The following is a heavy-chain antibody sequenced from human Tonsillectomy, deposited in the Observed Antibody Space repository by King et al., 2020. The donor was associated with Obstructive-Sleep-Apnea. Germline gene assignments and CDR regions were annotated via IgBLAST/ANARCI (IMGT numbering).Heavy chain of an antibody. CDR2: ISSNGGST. Sequence: QLVQSGGGLVQPGGSLRLSCSASGFTFSSYAMHWVRQAPGKGLEYVSAISSNGGSTYYADSVKGRFTISRDNSKNTLYLQMSSLRAEDTAVYYCVKDSYITMVRGGAFDIWGQGTMVTVSS. CDR1: GFTFSSYA. CDR3: VKDSYITMVRGGAFDI. V-gene: IGHV3-64D*06. J-gene: IGHJ3*02. D-gene: IGHD3-10*01.